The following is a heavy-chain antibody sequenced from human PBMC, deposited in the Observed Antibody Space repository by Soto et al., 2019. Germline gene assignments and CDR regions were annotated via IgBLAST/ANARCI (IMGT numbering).Heavy chain of an antibody. Sequence: DVQLVESGGGLVRPGGSLRLSCTASGFTFSEYSMSWVRQAPGKGLEWVSSITHSGTYVYYADSVKGRFTISRDSDSNSLFLQMTSLRAEDTAVYHCARARGNDWYSDYWGQGTLVTVSS. CDR3: ARARGNDWYSDY. J-gene: IGHJ4*02. V-gene: IGHV3-21*01. CDR1: GFTFSEYS. D-gene: IGHD5-12*01. CDR2: ITHSGTYV.